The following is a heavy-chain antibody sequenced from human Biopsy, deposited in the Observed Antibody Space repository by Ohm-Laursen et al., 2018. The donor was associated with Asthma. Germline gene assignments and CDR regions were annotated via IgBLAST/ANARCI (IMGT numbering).Heavy chain of an antibody. CDR1: GLSSSAYY. CDR2: SDHRGNT. D-gene: IGHD3-3*01. CDR3: ARGPEWSGLDI. V-gene: IGHV4-34*04. J-gene: IGHJ6*02. Sequence: TLSLTCSMSGLSSSAYYWTWIRQTPGKGLEWIGESDHRGNTNTNATLKSRATISKAKSANEFSLKMKSVTAADTAIYYCARGPEWSGLDIWGQGTTVTVSS.